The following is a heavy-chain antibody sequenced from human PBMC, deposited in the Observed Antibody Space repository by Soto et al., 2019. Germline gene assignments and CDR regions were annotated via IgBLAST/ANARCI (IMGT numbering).Heavy chain of an antibody. CDR3: TRGALGGTYGHDY. J-gene: IGHJ4*02. V-gene: IGHV3-49*04. Sequence: PGGSLRLSCTASGFTFGDYAMSWVRQAPGKGLEWVGFIRSKLYGGTTQYAASVKGRFTVSRDDSKSIAYLQMSSLKTEDTAVYYCTRGALGGTYGHDYWGLGTLVTVSS. CDR1: GFTFGDYA. D-gene: IGHD1-26*01. CDR2: IRSKLYGGTT.